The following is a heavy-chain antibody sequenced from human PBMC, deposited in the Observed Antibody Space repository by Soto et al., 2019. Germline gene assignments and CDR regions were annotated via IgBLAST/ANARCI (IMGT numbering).Heavy chain of an antibody. V-gene: IGHV4-61*01. J-gene: IGHJ4*02. CDR1: GCPVSSRSYW. CDR3: ARDQRDDYAWGPKGVFDQ. D-gene: IGHD3-16*01. Sequence: SETLSLTRPVSGCPVSSRSYWWTWIRQSPGRGLEWIGSLYYSGSTKYNPSLKSRVSTSVDTSKSQFSLTLTSVTAADTAVYYCARDQRDDYAWGPKGVFDQWGPGTLVTV. CDR2: LYYSGST.